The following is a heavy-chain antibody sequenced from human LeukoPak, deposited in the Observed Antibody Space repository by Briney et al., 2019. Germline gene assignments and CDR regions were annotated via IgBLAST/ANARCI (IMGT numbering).Heavy chain of an antibody. J-gene: IGHJ3*02. V-gene: IGHV3-30*01. CDR3: TREGRYSYESRDGIDI. Sequence: GRSLRLSCAASGFTFSSYAMHWVRQAPGKGLEWVAVISYDGSDGYYADSVKGRFTISRDKSKKKLYLQMDSLRAEDTAVYYCTREGRYSYESRDGIDIWGQGTMVTVSS. D-gene: IGHD5-18*01. CDR1: GFTFSSYA. CDR2: ISYDGSDG.